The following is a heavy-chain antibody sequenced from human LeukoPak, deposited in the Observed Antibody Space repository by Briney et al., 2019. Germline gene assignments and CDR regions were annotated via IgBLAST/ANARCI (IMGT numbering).Heavy chain of an antibody. CDR2: ICGSCGNT. D-gene: IGHD3-3*01. CDR1: GFTFSDYA. J-gene: IGHJ4*02. V-gene: IGHV3-23*01. Sequence: GGSLRLSCAASGFTFSDYAMSWVRQAPGKGLEWVSTICGSCGNTHYADSVKGRFTISRDNSKSMLYLQMSSLRAEDTAAYYCTKDVGVVMFDYWGQGTLVTVSS. CDR3: TKDVGVVMFDY.